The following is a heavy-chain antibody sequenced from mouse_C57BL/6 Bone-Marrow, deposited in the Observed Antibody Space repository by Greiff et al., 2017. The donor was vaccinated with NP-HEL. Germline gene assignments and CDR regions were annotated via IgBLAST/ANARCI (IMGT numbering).Heavy chain of an antibody. CDR2: IYPRSGNT. D-gene: IGHD2-13*01. Sequence: VQLQQSGAELARPGASVKLSCKASGYTFTSYGISWVKQRTGQGLEWIGEIYPRSGNTYYNEKFKGKATLTADKSSSTAYMELSSLTSEDSAVYFCARGGGEGDYFAYWGQGTTLTVSS. CDR3: ARGGGEGDYFAY. V-gene: IGHV1-81*01. CDR1: GYTFTSYG. J-gene: IGHJ2*01.